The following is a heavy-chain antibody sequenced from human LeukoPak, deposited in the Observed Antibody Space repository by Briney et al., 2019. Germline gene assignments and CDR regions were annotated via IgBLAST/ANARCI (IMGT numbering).Heavy chain of an antibody. D-gene: IGHD1-26*01. CDR1: GGSVSSGGYY. Sequence: SETLSLTCSVPGGSVSSGGYYWSWIRQPPGKGLEWIGYIYCSGNTNYNPSLKSRVTISVDTSKNQFSLKLSSVTAADTAVYYCAREPLRAESRWFDPWGQGILVTVSS. CDR2: IYCSGNT. CDR3: AREPLRAESRWFDP. V-gene: IGHV4-61*08. J-gene: IGHJ5*02.